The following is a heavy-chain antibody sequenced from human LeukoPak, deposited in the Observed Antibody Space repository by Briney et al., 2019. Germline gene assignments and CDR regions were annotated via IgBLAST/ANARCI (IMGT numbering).Heavy chain of an antibody. D-gene: IGHD3-10*01. J-gene: IGHJ4*02. CDR3: AKELYYGSGSYPTIDY. CDR2: ISWNSGSI. V-gene: IGHV3-9*01. CDR1: GFTFDDYA. Sequence: GRSLRLSCAASGFTFDDYAMHWVRQAPGKGLEWVSGISWNSGSIGYADSVKGRFTISRDNAKNSLYLQMNSLRAEDTALYYCAKELYYGSGSYPTIDYWGQGTLVTVSS.